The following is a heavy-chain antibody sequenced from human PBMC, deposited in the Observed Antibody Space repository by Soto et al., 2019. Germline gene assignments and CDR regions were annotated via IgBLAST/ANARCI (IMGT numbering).Heavy chain of an antibody. Sequence: PGESLKISCKGSGYSFTSYWISWVRQMPGKGLEWMGRIDPSDSYTNYSPSFQGHVTISADKSISTAYLQWGSLKASDTAMHYCARTPYYDFWSGYSLSYGMDVWGQGTTVTVSS. V-gene: IGHV5-10-1*01. CDR2: IDPSDSYT. CDR3: ARTPYYDFWSGYSLSYGMDV. CDR1: GYSFTSYW. J-gene: IGHJ6*02. D-gene: IGHD3-3*01.